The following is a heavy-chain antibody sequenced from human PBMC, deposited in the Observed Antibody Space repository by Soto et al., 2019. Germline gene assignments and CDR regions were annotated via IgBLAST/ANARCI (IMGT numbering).Heavy chain of an antibody. Sequence: SETLSLTCAVYGGSFSGYYWSWIRQPPGEGLEWIGEINHSGSTNYNPSLKSRVTISVDTSKNQFSLKLSSVTAADTAVYYCARGSATAPFDYWGQGTLVTVSS. CDR1: GGSFSGYY. CDR3: ARGSATAPFDY. CDR2: INHSGST. V-gene: IGHV4-34*01. J-gene: IGHJ4*02.